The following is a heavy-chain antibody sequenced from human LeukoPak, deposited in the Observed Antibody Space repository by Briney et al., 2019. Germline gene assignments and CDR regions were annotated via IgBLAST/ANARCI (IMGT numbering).Heavy chain of an antibody. CDR1: GFTFSSYA. CDR2: ISGSGSTT. D-gene: IGHD5-18*01. Sequence: GGSLRLSCAASGFTFSSYAMSWVRQAPGKGLEWVSRISGSGSTTYYTDSVKGRFTVSRDNSKNTPYLQMDSLRVEDTAIYYCAKELAYRYAKFDYWGRGTLVTVSS. J-gene: IGHJ4*02. V-gene: IGHV3-23*01. CDR3: AKELAYRYAKFDY.